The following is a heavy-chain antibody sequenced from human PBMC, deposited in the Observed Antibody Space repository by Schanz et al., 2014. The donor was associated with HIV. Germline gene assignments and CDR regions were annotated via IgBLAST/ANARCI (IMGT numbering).Heavy chain of an antibody. CDR3: TREGDYYGGSVPGH. Sequence: EVQLLEFGGGLVRPGESLRLSCLASGFTFNNYAMSWVRQAPGKGLEWVAVINWNGDTTYYADSVKGRFTISRDNSNNVLLLRMPTLGAEDTATYYCTREGDYYGGSVPGHWGQGALVSVSS. V-gene: IGHV3-23*01. CDR1: GFTFNNYA. J-gene: IGHJ4*02. D-gene: IGHD2-21*01. CDR2: INWNGDTT.